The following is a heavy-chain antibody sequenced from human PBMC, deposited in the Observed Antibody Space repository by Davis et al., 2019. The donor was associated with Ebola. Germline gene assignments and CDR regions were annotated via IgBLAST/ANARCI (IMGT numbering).Heavy chain of an antibody. D-gene: IGHD4-17*01. CDR3: ANAIGQGDYGAYYFYGMDV. CDR1: RFLFSNSV. Sequence: GESLKISCTASRFLFSNSVMHWVRQTPGQGLEWVAAISYNGDEKYYADSVKGRFTISSDNSKNTLDLEMNSLRVEDTAIYYCANAIGQGDYGAYYFYGMDVWGQGTTVTVSS. CDR2: ISYNGDEK. V-gene: IGHV3-30-3*01. J-gene: IGHJ6*02.